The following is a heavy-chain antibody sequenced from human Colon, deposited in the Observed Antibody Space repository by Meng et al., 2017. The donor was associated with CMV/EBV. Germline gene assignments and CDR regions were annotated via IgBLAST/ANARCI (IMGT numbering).Heavy chain of an antibody. D-gene: IGHD3-16*01. V-gene: IGHV3-11*05. CDR3: VKGHTMINP. CDR2: ISPTGSDT. J-gene: IGHJ5*02. CDR1: GFIFSDYY. Sequence: QVKLVQSGGGLVEPGGSLRLSCAASGFIFSDYYMTWIREAPGKGLEWVSYISPTGSDTNYADSVRGRFTISRDNAKNSLFLQMSSLTAEDTAVYYCVKGHTMINPWGQGTLVTVSS.